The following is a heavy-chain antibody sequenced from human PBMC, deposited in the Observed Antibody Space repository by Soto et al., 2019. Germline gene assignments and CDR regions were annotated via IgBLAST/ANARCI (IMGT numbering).Heavy chain of an antibody. V-gene: IGHV1-69*12. D-gene: IGHD3-10*01. J-gene: IGHJ6*02. Sequence: QVQLVQSGAEVKKPGSSVKVSCKASGGTFSSYAINWVRQAPGQGLEWMGGIIRIFGTPDYAQRFQGRVTXTADESTSTAYMELSSLRSEDTAVYDCARQGSNEYYYYGMDVWGQGTTVTVSS. CDR3: ARQGSNEYYYYGMDV. CDR1: GGTFSSYA. CDR2: IIRIFGTP.